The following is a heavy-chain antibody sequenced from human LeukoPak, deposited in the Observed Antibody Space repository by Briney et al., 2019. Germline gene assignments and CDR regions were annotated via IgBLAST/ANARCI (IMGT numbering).Heavy chain of an antibody. D-gene: IGHD3-9*01. CDR2: IKQDGSEK. CDR3: ARSYYDILTGYYDY. Sequence: GGSLRLSCAASGFTFSSYGMHWVRQAPGKGLEWVANIKQDGSEKYYVDSVKGRFTISRDNAKNSLYLQMNSLRAEDTAVYYCARSYYDILTGYYDYWGQGTLVTVSS. CDR1: GFTFSSYG. V-gene: IGHV3-7*01. J-gene: IGHJ4*02.